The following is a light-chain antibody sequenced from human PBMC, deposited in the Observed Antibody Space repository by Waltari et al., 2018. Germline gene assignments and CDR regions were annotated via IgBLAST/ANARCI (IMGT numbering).Light chain of an antibody. Sequence: SYVLTQPPSVSVAPGKTARITCGGNNIGSKSVHWYQQKPGQAPVLVIYYDSDRPSGIPERFSGSNSGNTATLTISRVEAGDEADYYCQVWDSSSDSHVVFGGGTKLTVL. V-gene: IGLV3-21*04. CDR1: NIGSKS. J-gene: IGLJ2*01. CDR2: YDS. CDR3: QVWDSSSDSHVV.